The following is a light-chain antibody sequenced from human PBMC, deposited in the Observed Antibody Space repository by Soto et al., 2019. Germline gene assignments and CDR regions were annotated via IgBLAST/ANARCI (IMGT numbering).Light chain of an antibody. V-gene: IGKV3-11*01. CDR2: DAS. CDR1: QSVSSY. J-gene: IGKJ4*01. Sequence: DIVLTQSPATLSFSPGERATLSCRASQSVSSYLAWYQQNPGQAPRLLIYDASNRATGLPARFSGSGSGTDFTATIRSLEPEDFAVYYCQQLSNWPRYPLTFGGGTKVEIK. CDR3: QQLSNWPRYPLT.